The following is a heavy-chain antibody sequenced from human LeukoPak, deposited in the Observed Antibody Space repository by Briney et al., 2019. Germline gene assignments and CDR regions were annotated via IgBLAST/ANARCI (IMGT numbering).Heavy chain of an antibody. D-gene: IGHD3-22*01. CDR1: GFIFSSYA. V-gene: IGHV3-30*04. CDR3: GRGSGYLETFDY. J-gene: IGHJ4*02. Sequence: GGSLRLSCAAYGFIFSSYAMHWVRQAPGKGLEWVAVISYDGSNKYYAVSVKGRFTISRDNSRNTLYMQMNSLSAEDTALYYCGRGSGYLETFDYWGQGTLVTVSS. CDR2: ISYDGSNK.